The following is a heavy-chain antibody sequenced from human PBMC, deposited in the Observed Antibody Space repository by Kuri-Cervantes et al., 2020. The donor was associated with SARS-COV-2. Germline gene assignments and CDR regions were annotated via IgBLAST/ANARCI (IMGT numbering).Heavy chain of an antibody. V-gene: IGHV3-30*02. J-gene: IGHJ4*02. CDR3: VKDITIFGVVIPSGY. Sequence: GGSLRLSCAASGFTFSSYGMHWVRQAPGKGLEWVAFIRYDGSNKYYADSVKGRFTISRDNSKNTLYLQMNSLRPEDTALYYCVKDITIFGVVIPSGYWGQGTLVTVSS. CDR2: IRYDGSNK. D-gene: IGHD3-3*01. CDR1: GFTFSSYG.